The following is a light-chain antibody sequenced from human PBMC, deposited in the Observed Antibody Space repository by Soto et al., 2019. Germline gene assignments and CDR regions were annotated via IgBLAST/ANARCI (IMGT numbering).Light chain of an antibody. CDR3: SSYTTTTTRFL. V-gene: IGLV2-14*01. CDR2: EVS. J-gene: IGLJ3*02. Sequence: QSALTQPASVSGSPGQSITVSCTGTSSDVGAYNYVSWYQQHPGKAPKLIIYEVSYRPSGVSGRFSASKSGNTASLTISGLQAEYEADYYCSSYTTTTTRFLFGGGTKLTVL. CDR1: SSDVGAYNY.